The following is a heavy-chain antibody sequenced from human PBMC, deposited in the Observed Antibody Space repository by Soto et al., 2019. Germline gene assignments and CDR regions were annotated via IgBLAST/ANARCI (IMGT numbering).Heavy chain of an antibody. CDR1: GSISSYY. Sequence: SSETLSLTCTVSGSISSYYWSWIRQPPGKGLEWIGYIYYSGSAHYSPSLKSRVTISVDTSKNQISLKLSSVTAADAAVYYCARGYSSSWAPYYSGMDVWGQGTTVT. D-gene: IGHD2-2*01. V-gene: IGHV4-59*01. J-gene: IGHJ6*02. CDR3: ARGYSSSWAPYYSGMDV. CDR2: IYYSGSA.